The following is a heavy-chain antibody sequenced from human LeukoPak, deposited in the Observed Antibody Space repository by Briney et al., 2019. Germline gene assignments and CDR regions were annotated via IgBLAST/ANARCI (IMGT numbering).Heavy chain of an antibody. J-gene: IGHJ4*02. CDR3: ARDADGYED. CDR2: IKEDGSED. D-gene: IGHD5-24*01. V-gene: IGHV3-7*01. Sequence: GGSLRLSCAASGFTFSRAWMSWVRHAPGKGLEWVASIKEDGSEDYYADSVKGRFAISKDNAKNSLYLQMNNLRAEDTAMYYCARDADGYEDWGQGTLVIVSS. CDR1: GFTFSRAW.